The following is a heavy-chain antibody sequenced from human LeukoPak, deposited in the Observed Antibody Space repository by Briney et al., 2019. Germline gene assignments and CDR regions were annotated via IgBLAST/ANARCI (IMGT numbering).Heavy chain of an antibody. CDR2: MNPNSGNT. J-gene: IGHJ5*02. CDR1: GYTFTSYD. Sequence: VASVKVSCKTSGYTFTSYDFNWVRQATGQGLEWMGWMNPNSGNTGYAQKFQGRVTMTRNTSISTAYMELSSLRSEDTAVYYCAGSYPLQTVGPHNWFDPWGQGTLVTVS. D-gene: IGHD3-16*02. V-gene: IGHV1-8*01. CDR3: AGSYPLQTVGPHNWFDP.